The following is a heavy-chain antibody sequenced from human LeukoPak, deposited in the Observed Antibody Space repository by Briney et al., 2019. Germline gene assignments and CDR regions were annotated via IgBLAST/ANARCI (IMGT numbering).Heavy chain of an antibody. J-gene: IGHJ5*02. CDR3: ARGGKQWLVRRGPFDP. CDR2: ISSSSSTI. D-gene: IGHD6-19*01. CDR1: GFTFSSYS. V-gene: IGHV3-48*01. Sequence: GGSLRLSCAASGFTFSSYSMNWVRQAPGKGLEWVSYISSSSSTIYYADSVKGRFTISRDNAKKSLYLQMNSLRAEDTAVYYCARGGKQWLVRRGPFDPWGQGTLVTVSS.